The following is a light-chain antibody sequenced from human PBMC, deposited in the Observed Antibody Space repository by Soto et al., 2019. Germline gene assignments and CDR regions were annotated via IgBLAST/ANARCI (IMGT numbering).Light chain of an antibody. CDR1: QSLSSYN. J-gene: IGKJ5*01. Sequence: EIVLTQSPGTLSLSPGERATLSCRASQSLSSYNLAWYQQKPGQAPRLVIHGASSRATGIPDRFSGSGSGTDFTLTISRLEPEDFAVYYCQQCGSSSTFGQGTRLEI. CDR3: QQCGSSST. CDR2: GAS. V-gene: IGKV3-20*01.